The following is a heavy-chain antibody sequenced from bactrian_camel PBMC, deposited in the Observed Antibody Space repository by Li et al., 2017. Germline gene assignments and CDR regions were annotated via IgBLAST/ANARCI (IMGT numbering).Heavy chain of an antibody. V-gene: IGHV3S55*01. J-gene: IGHJ4*01. Sequence: HVQLVESGGGSVQAGGSLRLSCTVSGLTSPAPDMAWCRQVPGGERELVSSISTFGTTYYADSVKGRFTISQDNAKNTVYLQMDNLMPEDTAVYYCAYDLPRYCDLKVRTTRTRKYGQGTQVTVS. D-gene: IGHD5*01. CDR1: GLTSPAPD. CDR2: ISTFGTT.